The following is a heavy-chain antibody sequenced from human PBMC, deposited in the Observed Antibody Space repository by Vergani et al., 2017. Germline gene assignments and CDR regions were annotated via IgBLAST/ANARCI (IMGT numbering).Heavy chain of an antibody. V-gene: IGHV3-21*04. CDR1: GFTFSSYS. Sequence: EVQLVESGGGLVKPGGSLRLSCAASGFTFSSYSMNWVRQAPGKGLEWVSSISSSSSYIYYADSVKGRFTISRDNYKNTLYLQMSSLRADDTAVYYCAKSASVSMSLPNWFESWGQGTHVTVS. CDR3: AKSASVSMSLPNWFES. CDR2: ISSSSSYI. J-gene: IGHJ5*01.